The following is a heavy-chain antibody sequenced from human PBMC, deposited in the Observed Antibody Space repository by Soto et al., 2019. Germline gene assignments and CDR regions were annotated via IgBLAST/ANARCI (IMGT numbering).Heavy chain of an antibody. Sequence: GASVKVSCKASGGTFSSYAISWVRQAPGQGLEWMGGIIPIFGTANYAQKFQGRVTITADESTSTAYMELSSLRSEDTAVYYCARLAPTESVVRGTGYYYGMDVWGQGTTVSVSS. CDR1: GGTFSSYA. CDR2: IIPIFGTA. CDR3: ARLAPTESVVRGTGYYYGMDV. D-gene: IGHD2-15*01. V-gene: IGHV1-69*13. J-gene: IGHJ6*02.